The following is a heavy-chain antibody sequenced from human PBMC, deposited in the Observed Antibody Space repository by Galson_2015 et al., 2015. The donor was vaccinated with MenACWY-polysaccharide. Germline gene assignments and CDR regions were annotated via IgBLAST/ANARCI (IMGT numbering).Heavy chain of an antibody. J-gene: IGHJ6*02. Sequence: SLRLSCAASGFSLGAWYMSWIRQAPGKGPEWLSYISKSGDSIYYGDSVKGRFAISRDNAKNSLYLQLNSLEVEDTAIYYCARGHYGLDVWGQGTTATVSS. V-gene: IGHV3-11*01. CDR1: GFSLGAWY. CDR3: ARGHYGLDV. CDR2: ISKSGDSI.